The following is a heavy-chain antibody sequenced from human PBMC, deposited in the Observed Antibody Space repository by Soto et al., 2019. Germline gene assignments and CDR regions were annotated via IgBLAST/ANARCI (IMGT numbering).Heavy chain of an antibody. V-gene: IGHV4-31*01. CDR1: GGSINTGGYY. D-gene: IGHD2-15*01. Sequence: QVQLQESGPGLVKPSQTLSLTCTVSGGSINTGGYYWGWIRQFPGEVLEWIGHIFYTGTAFYNPSLKSPAAISIDTSANQFFLQMTSVTAADTAMYYCARRLDATVDTFLNWFDPWGQGILVTVSS. CDR2: IFYTGTA. J-gene: IGHJ5*02. CDR3: ARRLDATVDTFLNWFDP.